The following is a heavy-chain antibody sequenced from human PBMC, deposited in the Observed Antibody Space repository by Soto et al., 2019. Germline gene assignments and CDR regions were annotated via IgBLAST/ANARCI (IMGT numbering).Heavy chain of an antibody. CDR3: ARDRSTMVRGVIITPDY. V-gene: IGHV3-30-3*01. CDR1: GFTFSSYA. J-gene: IGHJ4*02. D-gene: IGHD3-10*01. Sequence: GGSLRLSCAASGFTFSSYAMHWVRQAPGKGLEWVAVIPYDGSNKYYADSVKGRFTISRDNSKNTLYLQMDSLRAEDTAVYYCARDRSTMVRGVIITPDYWGQGTLVTVSS. CDR2: IPYDGSNK.